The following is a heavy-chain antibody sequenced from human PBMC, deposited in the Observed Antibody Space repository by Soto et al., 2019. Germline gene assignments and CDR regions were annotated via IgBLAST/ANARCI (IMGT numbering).Heavy chain of an antibody. D-gene: IGHD3-16*01. J-gene: IGHJ4*02. CDR2: VSYDGSNK. V-gene: IGHV3-30-3*01. Sequence: QVQLVESGGGVVQPGRSLRLSCAASGFTFSSYAVHWVRQAPGKGLEWLAVVSYDGSNKYYADSVKGRFTISRDNSKNTRRLQMISLRAEATAVYYSERYVDQGVDYWGQGTLVTVSS. CDR3: ERYVDQGVDY. CDR1: GFTFSSYA.